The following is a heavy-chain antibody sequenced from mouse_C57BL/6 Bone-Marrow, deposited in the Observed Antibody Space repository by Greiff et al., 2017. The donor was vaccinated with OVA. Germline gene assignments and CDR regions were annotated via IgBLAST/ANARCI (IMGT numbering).Heavy chain of an antibody. J-gene: IGHJ4*01. CDR2: IDPSDSYT. CDR1: GYTFTSYW. D-gene: IGHD4-1*01. V-gene: IGHV1-59*01. Sequence: VNLVESGAELVRPGTSVKLSCKASGYTFTSYWMHWVKQRPGQGLEWIGVIDPSDSYTNYNQKFKGKATLTVDTSSSTAYMQLSSLTSEDSAVYYCARGGGTLMDYWGQGTSVTVSS. CDR3: ARGGGTLMDY.